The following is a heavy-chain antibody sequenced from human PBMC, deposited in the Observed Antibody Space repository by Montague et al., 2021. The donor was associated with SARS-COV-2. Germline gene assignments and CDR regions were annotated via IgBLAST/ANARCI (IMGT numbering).Heavy chain of an antibody. CDR2: IKSKTDGGTT. J-gene: IGHJ3*02. D-gene: IGHD3-22*01. CDR1: GFTFSNAW. CDR3: TTDNYDQSWDAFDI. Sequence: SLRLSCAASGFTFSNAWMSWVRQAPGKGLEWVGRIKSKTDGGTTDYAAPVKGRFTISRDDSKNPLYLQMNSLKTEDTAVYYCTTDNYDQSWDAFDIWGQGTMVTVSS. V-gene: IGHV3-15*01.